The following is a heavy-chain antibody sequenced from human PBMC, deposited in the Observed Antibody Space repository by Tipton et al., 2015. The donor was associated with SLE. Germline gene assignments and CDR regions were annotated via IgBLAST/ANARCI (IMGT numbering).Heavy chain of an antibody. CDR3: ARDGDGGNVYYMDV. J-gene: IGHJ6*03. D-gene: IGHD1-1*01. CDR1: GGSISSGDHH. CDR2: IYYSGSP. Sequence: TLSLTCSVSGGSISSGDHHWNWIRQRPGEGLEWIGDIYYSGSPYYNPSLKSRITISLDTSKNEFSLRLRSVTAADTAVYYCARDGDGGNVYYMDVWGKGTTVTVSS. V-gene: IGHV4-31*03.